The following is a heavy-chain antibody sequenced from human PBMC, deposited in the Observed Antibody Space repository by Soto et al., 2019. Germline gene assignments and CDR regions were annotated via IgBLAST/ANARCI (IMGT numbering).Heavy chain of an antibody. CDR1: GGTFNSYL. J-gene: IGHJ4*02. V-gene: IGHV1-69*06. CDR2: IIPAFGTA. Sequence: QVQLVQSGAEVKNPGSSVKVSCKTSGGTFNSYLIDWVRQAPGQGLEWMGGIIPAFGTAKYAQTFQGRATITADKSTTPAYMELRTLTSEDTAVYYCARGLDQPPVGLYFDTWGQGTLVTVSS. D-gene: IGHD2-2*01. CDR3: ARGLDQPPVGLYFDT.